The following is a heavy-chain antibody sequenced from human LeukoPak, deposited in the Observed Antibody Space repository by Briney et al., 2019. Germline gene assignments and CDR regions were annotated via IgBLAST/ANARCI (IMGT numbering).Heavy chain of an antibody. Sequence: GGSLRLSCAASGFTFSSYSMNWVRQAPGKGLEWVSSISSSSNYIYYADSVKGRFTISRDNAKNSLYLQMNSLRAEDTAVYYCARDPSGSYLFDYWGQGTLVTVSS. CDR2: ISSSSNYI. J-gene: IGHJ4*02. D-gene: IGHD1-26*01. V-gene: IGHV3-21*01. CDR1: GFTFSSYS. CDR3: ARDPSGSYLFDY.